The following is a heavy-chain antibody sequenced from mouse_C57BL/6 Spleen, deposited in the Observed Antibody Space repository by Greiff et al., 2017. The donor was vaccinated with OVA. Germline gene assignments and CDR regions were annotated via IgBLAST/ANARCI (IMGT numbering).Heavy chain of an antibody. Sequence: VQLKESGGGLVKPGGSLKLSCAASGFTFSSYAMSWVRQTPEKRLEWVATISDGGSYTYYPDNVKGRFTISRDTAKNNLYLQMSHLKSEDTAMYYCARDSGYYGSSYRYFDVWGTGTTVTVSS. V-gene: IGHV5-4*01. CDR2: ISDGGSYT. J-gene: IGHJ1*03. CDR1: GFTFSSYA. CDR3: ARDSGYYGSSYRYFDV. D-gene: IGHD1-1*01.